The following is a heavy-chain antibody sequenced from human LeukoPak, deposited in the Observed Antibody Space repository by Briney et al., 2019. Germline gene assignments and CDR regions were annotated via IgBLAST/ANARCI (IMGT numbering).Heavy chain of an antibody. CDR1: GFTFSRYN. J-gene: IGHJ6*04. Sequence: GGSLRLSCAASGFTFSRYNMNWVRQAPGKGLEWVSYISSSGSTIYYADSVKGRFTISRDNAKNSLYLQMNSLRAEDTAVYYCAELGITMIGGVWGKGTTVIVSS. V-gene: IGHV3-48*03. CDR3: AELGITMIGGV. CDR2: ISSSGSTI. D-gene: IGHD3-10*02.